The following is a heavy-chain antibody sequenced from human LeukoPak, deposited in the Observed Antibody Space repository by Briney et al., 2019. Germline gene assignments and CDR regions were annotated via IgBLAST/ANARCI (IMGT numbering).Heavy chain of an antibody. Sequence: ASVKVSCKASGHTFTGYYMHWVRQAPGQGLEWMGWINPNSGGTNYAQKFQGRVTMTRDTSISTAYMELSRLRSDDTAVYYCASPGSRNTYYYDSSGYRFDYWGQGTLVTVSS. J-gene: IGHJ4*02. CDR1: GHTFTGYY. CDR2: INPNSGGT. CDR3: ASPGSRNTYYYDSSGYRFDY. V-gene: IGHV1-2*02. D-gene: IGHD3-22*01.